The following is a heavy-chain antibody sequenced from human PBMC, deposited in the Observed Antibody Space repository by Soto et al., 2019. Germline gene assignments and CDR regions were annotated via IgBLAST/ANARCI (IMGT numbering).Heavy chain of an antibody. Sequence: ASVKVSCKASGYTFTSYDINWVRQATAQGLEWMGWMNPDSGNTGYAQKFQGRVTMTRNTSISTAYMELSSLRSEDTAVYYCAGIYSYGPYYYYYGMDVWGQGTTVTVSS. CDR3: AGIYSYGPYYYYYGMDV. V-gene: IGHV1-8*01. CDR1: GYTFTSYD. CDR2: MNPDSGNT. D-gene: IGHD5-18*01. J-gene: IGHJ6*02.